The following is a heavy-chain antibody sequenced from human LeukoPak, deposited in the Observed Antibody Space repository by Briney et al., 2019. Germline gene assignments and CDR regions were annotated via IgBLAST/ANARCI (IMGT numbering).Heavy chain of an antibody. Sequence: GGSLRLSCAASGFTFSSYWMSWVRQAPGKGLEWAANIKQDGSEKYYVDSVKGRFTISRDNAKNSLYLQMNSLRAEDTAVYYCARVVETDYYDSSGYLDYWGQGTLVTVSS. V-gene: IGHV3-7*01. CDR3: ARVVETDYYDSSGYLDY. CDR2: IKQDGSEK. J-gene: IGHJ4*02. CDR1: GFTFSSYW. D-gene: IGHD3-22*01.